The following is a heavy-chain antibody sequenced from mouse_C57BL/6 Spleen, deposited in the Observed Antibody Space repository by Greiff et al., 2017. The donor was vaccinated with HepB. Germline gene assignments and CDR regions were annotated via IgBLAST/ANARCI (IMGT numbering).Heavy chain of an antibody. CDR3: ARSYDYDEDWYFDV. CDR1: GYTFTSYW. Sequence: VQLQQSGAELAKPGASVKLSCKASGYTFTSYWMHWVKQRPGQGLEWIGYINPSSGYTKYNQKFKDKATLTADISSSTAYMQLSSLTYEDSAVYYCARSYDYDEDWYFDVWGTGTTVTVSS. V-gene: IGHV1-7*01. J-gene: IGHJ1*03. D-gene: IGHD2-4*01. CDR2: INPSSGYT.